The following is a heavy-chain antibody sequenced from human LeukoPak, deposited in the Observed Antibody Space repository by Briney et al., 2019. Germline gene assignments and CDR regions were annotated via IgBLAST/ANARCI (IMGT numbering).Heavy chain of an antibody. CDR1: GNSIRSFY. V-gene: IGHV4-59*08. CDR2: IYNTGST. D-gene: IGHD3-10*01. J-gene: IGHJ4*02. Sequence: SETLSLTCTVSGNSIRSFYWSWIRQPPGKGLEWIGYIYNTGSTEYNPSLKSRVTISVDTSKKQFSLRLSAVTAADTAVYYCVRSYHYGSGSYSYYFDYWGQGTLVTVSS. CDR3: VRSYHYGSGSYSYYFDY.